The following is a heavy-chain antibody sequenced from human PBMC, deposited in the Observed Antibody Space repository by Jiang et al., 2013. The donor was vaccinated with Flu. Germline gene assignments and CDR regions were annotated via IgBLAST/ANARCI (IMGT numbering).Heavy chain of an antibody. CDR2: ISYDGSNK. CDR3: ARASLGYCSGGSCHYYYYGMDV. J-gene: IGHJ6*02. V-gene: IGHV3-30-3*01. Sequence: GLEWVAVISYDGSNKYYADSVKGRFTISRDNSKNTLYLQMNSLRAEDTAVYYCARASLGYCSGGSCHYYYYGMDVWGQGTTVTVSS. D-gene: IGHD2-15*01.